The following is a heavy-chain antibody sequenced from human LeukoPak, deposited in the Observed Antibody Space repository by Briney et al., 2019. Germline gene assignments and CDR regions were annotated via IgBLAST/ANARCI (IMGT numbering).Heavy chain of an antibody. Sequence: ASVKVSCKASGYTFTGYYMHWVRQAPGQGLEWMGIINPSGGSTSYAQKFQGRVTMTRDTSTSTVYMELSSLRSEDTAVYYCARTTVTTEPWFDPWGQGTLVTVSS. D-gene: IGHD4-11*01. CDR3: ARTTVTTEPWFDP. J-gene: IGHJ5*02. V-gene: IGHV1-46*03. CDR1: GYTFTGYY. CDR2: INPSGGST.